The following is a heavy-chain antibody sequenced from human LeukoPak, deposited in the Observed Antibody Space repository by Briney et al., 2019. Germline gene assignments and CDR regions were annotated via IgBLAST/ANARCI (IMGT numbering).Heavy chain of an antibody. CDR2: IYYSGST. CDR3: ARGFSGYDYNYFDY. J-gene: IGHJ4*02. CDR1: GGSFSGYY. Sequence: PSETLSLTCAVYGGSFSGYYWSWIRQPPGKGLEWIGYIYYSGSTYYNPSLKSRVTISVDTSKNQFSLKLSSVTAADTAVYYCARGFSGYDYNYFDYWGQGTLVTVSS. V-gene: IGHV4-30-4*08. D-gene: IGHD5-12*01.